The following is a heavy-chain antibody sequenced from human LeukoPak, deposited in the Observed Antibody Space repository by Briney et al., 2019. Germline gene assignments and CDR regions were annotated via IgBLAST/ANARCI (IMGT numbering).Heavy chain of an antibody. CDR3: TRDYDVLTAYPPTQLFDP. CDR1: GGSFSGYY. J-gene: IGHJ5*02. CDR2: INHSGST. D-gene: IGHD3-9*01. Sequence: SETLSLTCAVYGGSFSGYYWSWIRQPPGKGLEWIGEINHSGSTNYNPSLKSRVTISVDTSKNQFSLKLSSVTAADTAVYYCTRDYDVLTAYPPTQLFDPWGQGTLVTVSS. V-gene: IGHV4-34*01.